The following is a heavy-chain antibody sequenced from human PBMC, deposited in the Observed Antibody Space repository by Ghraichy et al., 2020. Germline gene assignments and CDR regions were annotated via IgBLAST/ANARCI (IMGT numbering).Heavy chain of an antibody. CDR2: INHSGST. CDR3: ARGGWFDP. J-gene: IGHJ5*02. V-gene: IGHV4-34*01. Sequence: SQTLSLTCAVYGGSFSGYYWSWIRQPPGKGLEWIGEINHSGSTNYNPSLKSRVTISVDTSKNQFSLKLSSVTAADTAVYYCARGGWFDPWGQGTLVTVSS. CDR1: GGSFSGYY.